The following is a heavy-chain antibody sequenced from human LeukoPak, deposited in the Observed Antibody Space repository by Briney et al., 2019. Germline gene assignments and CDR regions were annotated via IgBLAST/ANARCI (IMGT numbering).Heavy chain of an antibody. V-gene: IGHV4-39*01. D-gene: IGHD6-19*01. J-gene: IGHJ4*02. CDR1: GGSISSSSYY. CDR3: ARHEFSSGWYRPSDY. Sequence: SETLSLTCTVSGGSISSSSYYWGWIRQPPGKGLEWIGSIYYSGSAYYNPSLKSRVTISVDTSKNQFSLKLSSVTAADTAVYYCARHEFSSGWYRPSDYWGQGTLVTVSS. CDR2: IYYSGSA.